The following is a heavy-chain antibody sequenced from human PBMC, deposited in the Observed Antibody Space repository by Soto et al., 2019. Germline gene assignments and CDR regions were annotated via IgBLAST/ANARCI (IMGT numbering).Heavy chain of an antibody. CDR2: IYSGGST. CDR3: AREGVVAASD. D-gene: IGHD2-15*01. J-gene: IGHJ4*02. CDR1: GFTVSSNY. Sequence: EVHLVESGGGLVQPGGSLRLSCTASGFTVSSNYMSWVRQAPGKGLEWVSVIYSGGSTNYADSVKGRFTISRDNSKNTLYLQMNSLRAEDTAMYYCAREGVVAASDWGQGTLVTVSS. V-gene: IGHV3-66*01.